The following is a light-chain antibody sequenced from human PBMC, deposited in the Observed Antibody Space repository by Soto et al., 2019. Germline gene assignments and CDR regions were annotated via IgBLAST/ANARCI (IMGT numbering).Light chain of an antibody. CDR3: GSYTSSSTRV. J-gene: IGLJ3*02. CDR1: SSDVAAYDY. V-gene: IGLV2-14*03. CDR2: EVT. Sequence: QSALTQPASVSGSPGQSITIYCTGTSSDVAAYDYVSWYQQHPGKAPKLMIYEVTNRPSGVSDRFSGSKSGNTASLTISGLQAEDEADYYCGSYTSSSTRVFGGGTQLTVL.